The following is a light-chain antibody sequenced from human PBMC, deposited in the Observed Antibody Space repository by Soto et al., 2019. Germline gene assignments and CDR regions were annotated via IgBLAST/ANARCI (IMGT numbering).Light chain of an antibody. CDR1: QSVSSIY. J-gene: IGKJ1*01. V-gene: IGKV3-20*01. CDR3: EQYGSSPRT. Sequence: EIVLTQSPGTLSLSPGERATLSCRASQSVSSIYFAWYQQKRGQAPRLLIYGVSSRATGIPDRFSGSGSGPDFTLTISRLEPEDSAVWHCEQYGSSPRTFGQGTKVEIK. CDR2: GVS.